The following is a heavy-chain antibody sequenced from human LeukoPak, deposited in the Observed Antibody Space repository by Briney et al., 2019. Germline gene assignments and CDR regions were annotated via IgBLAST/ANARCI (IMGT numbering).Heavy chain of an antibody. CDR1: GFTVSSYW. CDR3: ARDRTLDY. Sequence: PGGTLRLSCAVSGFTVSSYWMYWVRQAPGKGLVWVSLINGDGSSTTYADSGEARFTISSDNAKNTLYLQMNSLRAEDTAVYYCARDRTLDYWGRGTLVTVSS. CDR2: INGDGSST. V-gene: IGHV3-74*01. J-gene: IGHJ4*02.